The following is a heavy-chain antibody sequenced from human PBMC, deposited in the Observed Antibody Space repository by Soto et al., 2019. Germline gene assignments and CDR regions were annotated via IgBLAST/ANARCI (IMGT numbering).Heavy chain of an antibody. CDR2: INPSGGST. Sequence: QVQLVQSGAEVRMPGASVKVSCKASGYTFTNYYIHWVRQAPGQGLGWMGIINPSGGSTRYSPKFQGRLTMTGDTSTSTVYMELSSLRSDDTAVFYCAREASAVAGTNFDYWGQGTLVTVSS. CDR3: AREASAVAGTNFDY. J-gene: IGHJ4*02. D-gene: IGHD6-19*01. CDR1: GYTFTNYY. V-gene: IGHV1-46*01.